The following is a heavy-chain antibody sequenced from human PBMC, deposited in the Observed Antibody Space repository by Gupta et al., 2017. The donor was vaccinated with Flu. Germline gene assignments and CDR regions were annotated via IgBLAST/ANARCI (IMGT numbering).Heavy chain of an antibody. CDR2: ISSSGTVM. D-gene: IGHD3-22*01. Sequence: QGQLVESGGGLVKPGGSLRLSGAASGFSFSTYWMSWVRQAPGEGLEWVSYISSSGTVMYYADSVKGRFTLSRDNTKNSLFLQMNSLRDEDTAVYYCARPKSDSSGYDAFDIWGQGTMVTVSS. CDR3: ARPKSDSSGYDAFDI. V-gene: IGHV3-11*01. CDR1: GFSFSTYW. J-gene: IGHJ3*02.